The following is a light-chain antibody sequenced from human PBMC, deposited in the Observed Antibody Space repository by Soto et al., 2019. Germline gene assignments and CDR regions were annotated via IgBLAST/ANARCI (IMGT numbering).Light chain of an antibody. CDR3: QQYNDWPLT. V-gene: IGKV3D-15*01. J-gene: IGKJ1*01. Sequence: EIVLTQSPGTLSLSPGERATLSCRASQSVTSNYLAWYQQKPGQAPRLLIYGASNRATGIPDRFSGSGSGTEFTLTISSLQSEDFALYYCQQYNDWPLTFGQGTKVDVK. CDR1: QSVTSN. CDR2: GAS.